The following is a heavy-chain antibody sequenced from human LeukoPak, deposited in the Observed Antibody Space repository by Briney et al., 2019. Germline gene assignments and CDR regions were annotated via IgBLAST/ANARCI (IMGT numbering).Heavy chain of an antibody. CDR2: INTDESVI. CDR1: GFTFRNYW. D-gene: IGHD2-15*01. Sequence: GGSLRLSCTASGFTFRNYWMHWVRQVPGKGLVWVSRINTDESVITYADSVKGRFSISRDNAKNTLYLQMSSLRAEDTALYYCARDLGYCSGGRCYYYYGMDVWGLGTTVTVS. V-gene: IGHV3-74*01. CDR3: ARDLGYCSGGRCYYYYGMDV. J-gene: IGHJ6*02.